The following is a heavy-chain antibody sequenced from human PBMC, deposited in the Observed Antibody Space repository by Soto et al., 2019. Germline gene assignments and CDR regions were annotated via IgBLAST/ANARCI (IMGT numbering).Heavy chain of an antibody. CDR3: ARVEGYCSGGTCLLGPFDI. D-gene: IGHD2-15*01. Sequence: PGGSLRLSCAASGFTFSNYDMHWVRQATGKGLEWVSAIGTIGDTYYPGSVKGRFTISRENAKNSLYLQMNSLRAGDTAVYYCARVEGYCSGGTCLLGPFDIWGQGTVVTVSS. CDR2: IGTIGDT. CDR1: GFTFSNYD. V-gene: IGHV3-13*01. J-gene: IGHJ3*02.